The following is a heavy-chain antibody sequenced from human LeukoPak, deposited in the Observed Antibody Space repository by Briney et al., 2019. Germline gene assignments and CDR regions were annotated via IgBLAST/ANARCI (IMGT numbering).Heavy chain of an antibody. D-gene: IGHD6-19*01. Sequence: HTGGSLRLSCAASGFTFSSYGMSWVRQAPGKGLEWVSAISGSGGSTYYADSVKGRFTISRDNSKNTLYLQMNSLRAEDTAVYYCAKRAAVAQKDIDYWGQGTLVTVSS. V-gene: IGHV3-23*01. CDR2: ISGSGGST. CDR1: GFTFSSYG. CDR3: AKRAAVAQKDIDY. J-gene: IGHJ4*02.